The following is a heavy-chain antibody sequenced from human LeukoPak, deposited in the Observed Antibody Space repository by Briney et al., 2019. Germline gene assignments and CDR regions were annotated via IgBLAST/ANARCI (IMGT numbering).Heavy chain of an antibody. Sequence: TGGSLRLSCAASGFSFGSFAMHWVRQAPGKGLEWVAVISYDGSNKNYGDSVKGRFTISRDNSKNTVYLQMNSLRPEDTAVYYCAKVPYYYDRSGYYTEPDAFDFWGQGTTVTVSS. CDR2: ISYDGSNK. J-gene: IGHJ3*01. D-gene: IGHD3-22*01. CDR3: AKVPYYYDRSGYYTEPDAFDF. CDR1: GFSFGSFA. V-gene: IGHV3-30*18.